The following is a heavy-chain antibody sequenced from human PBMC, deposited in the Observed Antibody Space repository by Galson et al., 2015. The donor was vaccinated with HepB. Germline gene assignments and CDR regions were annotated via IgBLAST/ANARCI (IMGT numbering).Heavy chain of an antibody. J-gene: IGHJ4*02. Sequence: SETLSLTCTVSGGSISSSSYYWGWIRQPPGKGLEWIGSIYYSGSTYYNPSLKSRVTISVDTSKNQFSLKLSSMTAADTAVYYCARQRGGYSYGLPILGYWGQGTLVTVSS. V-gene: IGHV4-39*01. CDR1: GGSISSSSYY. CDR2: IYYSGST. D-gene: IGHD5-18*01. CDR3: ARQRGGYSYGLPILGY.